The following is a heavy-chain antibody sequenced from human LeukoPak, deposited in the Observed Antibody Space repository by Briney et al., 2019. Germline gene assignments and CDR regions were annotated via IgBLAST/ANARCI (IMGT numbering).Heavy chain of an antibody. CDR2: IYHSGST. CDR1: GGSFSGYY. J-gene: IGHJ4*02. Sequence: SETLSLTCAVYGGSFSGYYWSWIRQPPGKGLEWIGYIYHSGSTNYNPSLKSRVTIFIDTSKNQFSLKLSSVTAADTAVYYCARGAAAGDFWGRGTLVTVSS. V-gene: IGHV4-59*01. D-gene: IGHD6-13*01. CDR3: ARGAAAGDF.